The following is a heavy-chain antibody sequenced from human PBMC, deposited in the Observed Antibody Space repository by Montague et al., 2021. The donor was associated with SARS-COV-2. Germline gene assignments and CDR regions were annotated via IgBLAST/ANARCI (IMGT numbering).Heavy chain of an antibody. D-gene: IGHD6-19*01. V-gene: IGHV4-59*01. CDR3: ARAIGSMYSSGWYHYYYGMDV. CDR2: IYYSGST. J-gene: IGHJ6*02. CDR1: GGSISSYY. Sequence: SETLSLTCTVSGGSISSYYWSWIRQPPGKGLEWIGYIYYSGSTNYNPSLKSRVTISVDTSKNQFSLKLSSVTAADTAVYYCARAIGSMYSSGWYHYYYGMDVWGQGTLVTVSS.